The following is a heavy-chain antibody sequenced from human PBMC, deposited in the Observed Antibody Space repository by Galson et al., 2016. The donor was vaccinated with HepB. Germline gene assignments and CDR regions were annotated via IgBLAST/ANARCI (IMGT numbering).Heavy chain of an antibody. CDR1: NGSVSSGGYS. D-gene: IGHD5-12*01. Sequence: PLSLTCDVANGSVSSGGYSWSWIQQPPGKGLEWVGYVYQSGIPYYNPSLKSRLTISLDRSNNHFSLSLTSVTAADTAVYFCAGFSGHDVFDSWGQGALVTVSS. J-gene: IGHJ4*02. CDR2: VYQSGIP. CDR3: AGFSGHDVFDS. V-gene: IGHV4-30-2*01.